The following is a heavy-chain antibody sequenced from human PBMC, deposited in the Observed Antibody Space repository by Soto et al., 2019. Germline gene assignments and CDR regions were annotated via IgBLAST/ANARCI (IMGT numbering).Heavy chain of an antibody. CDR2: ISYDGNNK. CDR3: AKDWGYYGSGSSYFDY. D-gene: IGHD3-10*01. V-gene: IGHV3-30*18. CDR1: GFTFSNYG. J-gene: IGHJ4*02. Sequence: GGSLRLSCAASGFTFSNYGIHWVRQAPGKGLEWVAVISYDGNNKYYADSVKDRFTISRDNSKNTLYLQMNSLRAEDTAVYNCAKDWGYYGSGSSYFDYWGQGTLVTVSS.